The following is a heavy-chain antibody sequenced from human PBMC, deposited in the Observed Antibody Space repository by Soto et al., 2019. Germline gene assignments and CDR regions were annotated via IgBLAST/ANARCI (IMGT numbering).Heavy chain of an antibody. J-gene: IGHJ4*02. CDR2: INHSGRS. V-gene: IGHV4-34*01. D-gene: IGHD2-15*01. CDR3: ARGRGIVVVVAATLTANYFDY. CDR1: GGSFSGYY. Sequence: QVQLQQWGAGLLKPSETLSLTCAVYGGSFSGYYWSWIRQPPGKGLEWIGEINHSGRSNYNPSLKSRVIIPVDTSKNQFSLMLSSVTAADTALYYCARGRGIVVVVAATLTANYFDYWGQGTLCTVSS.